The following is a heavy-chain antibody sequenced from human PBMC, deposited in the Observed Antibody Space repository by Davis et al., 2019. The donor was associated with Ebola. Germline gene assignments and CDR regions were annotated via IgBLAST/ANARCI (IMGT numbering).Heavy chain of an antibody. CDR1: GYSFTSYW. Sequence: GESLKISCKGSGYSFTSYWIGWVRQMPGKGLEWMGIIYPGDSDTSYSPSFQGQVTISADKSISTAYLQWSSLKASDTAMYYCARQKWWYGSGSYSGIDYWGQGTLVTVSS. CDR2: IYPGDSDT. V-gene: IGHV5-51*01. J-gene: IGHJ4*02. D-gene: IGHD3-10*01. CDR3: ARQKWWYGSGSYSGIDY.